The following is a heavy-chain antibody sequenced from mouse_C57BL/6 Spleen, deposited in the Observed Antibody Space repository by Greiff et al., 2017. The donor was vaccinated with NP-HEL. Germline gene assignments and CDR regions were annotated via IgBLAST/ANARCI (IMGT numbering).Heavy chain of an antibody. CDR2: IDPEDGET. CDR3: ARYSNYIIGAY. V-gene: IGHV14-2*01. Sequence: VQLKESGAELVKPGASVKLSCTASGFNIKDYYMHWVKQRTEQGLEWIGRIDPEDGETKYVPKFQGKATITADTSSNTAYLQLSSLTSEDTAVYYCARYSNYIIGAYWGQGTLVTVSA. D-gene: IGHD2-5*01. CDR1: GFNIKDYY. J-gene: IGHJ3*01.